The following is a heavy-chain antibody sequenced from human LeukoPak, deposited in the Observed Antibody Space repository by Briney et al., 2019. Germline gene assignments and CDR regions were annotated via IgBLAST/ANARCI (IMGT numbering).Heavy chain of an antibody. CDR1: GGSISSYY. CDR2: IYTSGST. J-gene: IGHJ6*03. CDR3: ARDKAAALYYYYYMDV. Sequence: SETLSPTCTASGGSISSYYWSWIRQPAGKGLEWIGRIYTSGSTNYNPSLKSRVTMSVDTSKNQFSLKLSSVTAADTAVYYCARDKAAALYYYYYMDVWGKGTTVTVSS. D-gene: IGHD6-6*01. V-gene: IGHV4-4*07.